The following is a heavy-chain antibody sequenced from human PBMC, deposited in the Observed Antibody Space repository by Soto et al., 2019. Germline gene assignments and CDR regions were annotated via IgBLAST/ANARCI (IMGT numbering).Heavy chain of an antibody. CDR2: IYYSGST. J-gene: IGHJ4*02. V-gene: IGHV4-59*08. CDR1: GGSISSYY. D-gene: IGHD3-9*01. CDR3: ARLVRYFDWFESPYYFDY. Sequence: PSETLSLTCTVSGGSISSYYWSWIRQPPGKGLEWIGYIYYSGSTNYNPSLKSRVTISVDTSKNQFSLKLSSVTAADTAVYYCARLVRYFDWFESPYYFDYWGQGTLVTVSS.